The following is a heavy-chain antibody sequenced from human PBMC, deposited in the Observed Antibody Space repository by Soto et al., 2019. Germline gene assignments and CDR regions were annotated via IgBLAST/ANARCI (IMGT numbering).Heavy chain of an antibody. Sequence: GASVKVSCKASGGTFSSYAIIWVRQAPGQGLEWMGGIIPIFGTANYAQKFQGRVTITADESTSTAYMELSSLRSEDTAVYYCARTQDFHCSSTSCLYYYSGMDVWGQGTTVTVSS. D-gene: IGHD2-2*01. CDR2: IIPIFGTA. CDR1: GGTFSSYA. V-gene: IGHV1-69*13. J-gene: IGHJ6*02. CDR3: ARTQDFHCSSTSCLYYYSGMDV.